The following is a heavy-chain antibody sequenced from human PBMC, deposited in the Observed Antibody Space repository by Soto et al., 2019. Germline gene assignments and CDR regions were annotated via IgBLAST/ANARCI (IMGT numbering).Heavy chain of an antibody. Sequence: QLQLQESGPGLVKPSETLSLTCTVSGGSISSSSYYWGWIRQPPGKGLEWIGSIYYSGSTYYNPSLKVRGTISVDTSKNQFSLELSSVTAADTAVYYCARGSSSLRMNWFDPWGQGTLVTVSS. D-gene: IGHD6-6*01. J-gene: IGHJ5*02. CDR2: IYYSGST. CDR1: GGSISSSSYY. V-gene: IGHV4-39*01. CDR3: ARGSSSLRMNWFDP.